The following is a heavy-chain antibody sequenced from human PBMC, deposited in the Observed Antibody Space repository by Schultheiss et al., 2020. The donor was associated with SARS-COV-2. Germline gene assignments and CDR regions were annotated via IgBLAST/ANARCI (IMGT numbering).Heavy chain of an antibody. V-gene: IGHV4-59*01. Sequence: SETLSLTCTVSGDSIDNYYWTWIRQPPGKGLEWIGYISYSGRTNNNPSLKSRVTISLDTSKTQFSLKLSSVTAADTAVYYCARNVYGMDVWGQGTTVTFSS. J-gene: IGHJ6*02. CDR3: ARNVYGMDV. CDR2: ISYSGRT. CDR1: GDSIDNYY.